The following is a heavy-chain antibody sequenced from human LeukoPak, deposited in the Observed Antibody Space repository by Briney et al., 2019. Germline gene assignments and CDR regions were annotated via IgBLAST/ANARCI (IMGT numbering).Heavy chain of an antibody. CDR3: AREGRDGYNH. CDR2: IYYSGST. CDR1: GGSISSYY. J-gene: IGHJ5*02. D-gene: IGHD5-12*01. Sequence: SSETLSLTCTVSGGSISSYYWSWIRQPPGKGLEWIGYIYYSGSTNYNPSLKSRVTISVDTSKNQFSLKLSSVTAADTAVCYCAREGRDGYNHWGQGTLVTVSS. V-gene: IGHV4-59*01.